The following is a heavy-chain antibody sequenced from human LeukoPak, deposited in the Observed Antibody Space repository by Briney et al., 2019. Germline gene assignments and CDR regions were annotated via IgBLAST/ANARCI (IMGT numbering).Heavy chain of an antibody. CDR1: GFTFGDYA. Sequence: GGSLRLSCTASGFTFGDYAMSWFRQAPGKGLEWVGFIRSKAYGGTTEYAASVKGRFTISRDDSKSIAYLQMNSLKTEDTAVYYCTTPDLYSSSWYYYYYYMDVWGKGTTVTVSS. CDR2: IRSKAYGGTT. CDR3: TTPDLYSSSWYYYYYYMDV. D-gene: IGHD6-13*01. J-gene: IGHJ6*03. V-gene: IGHV3-49*03.